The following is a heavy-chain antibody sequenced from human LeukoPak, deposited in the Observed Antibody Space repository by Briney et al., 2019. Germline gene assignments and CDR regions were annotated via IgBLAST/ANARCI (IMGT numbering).Heavy chain of an antibody. D-gene: IGHD6-19*01. Sequence: ASVKVSCKASGGTFSSYAISWVRQAPGQGLEWMGRIIPIFGTANYAQKFQGRVTITTDESTSAAYMELSSLRSEDTAVYYCATKGADSSDWYWYFDYWGQGTLVTVSS. J-gene: IGHJ4*02. CDR3: ATKGADSSDWYWYFDY. CDR1: GGTFSSYA. V-gene: IGHV1-69*05. CDR2: IIPIFGTA.